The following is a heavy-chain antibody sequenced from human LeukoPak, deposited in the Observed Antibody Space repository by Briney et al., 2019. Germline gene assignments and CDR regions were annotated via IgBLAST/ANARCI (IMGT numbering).Heavy chain of an antibody. CDR2: IYHSGST. D-gene: IGHD1-26*01. CDR1: GGSISSSSYY. CDR3: ARSPRVLFLSGSYGGGYYFDY. J-gene: IGHJ4*02. Sequence: SETLSLTCTVSGGSISSSSYYWGWIRQPPGKGLEWIGSIYHSGSTYYNPSLKSRVTISVDTSKNQFSLKLSSVTAADTAVYYCARSPRVLFLSGSYGGGYYFDYWGQGTLVTVSS. V-gene: IGHV4-39*07.